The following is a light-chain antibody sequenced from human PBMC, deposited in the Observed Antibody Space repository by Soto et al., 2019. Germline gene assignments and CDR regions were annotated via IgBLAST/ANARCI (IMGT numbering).Light chain of an antibody. J-gene: IGKJ5*01. CDR1: QSVDTY. CDR2: GAS. V-gene: IGKV3-20*01. Sequence: EIVLTQSPATLSLSPGERASLSCRASQSVDTYLAWYQQKPGQAPRLLIYGASSRATGIPDRFSGSGSGTDFTLTINRLEPEDFAVYYCQQYGSSITFGQGTRLEIK. CDR3: QQYGSSIT.